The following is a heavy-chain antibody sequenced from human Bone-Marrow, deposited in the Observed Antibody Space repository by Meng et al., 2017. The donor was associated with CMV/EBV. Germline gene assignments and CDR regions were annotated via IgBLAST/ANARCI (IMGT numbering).Heavy chain of an antibody. CDR1: GYTFTSYG. D-gene: IGHD2-2*02. J-gene: IGHJ6*02. V-gene: IGHV1-69*10. CDR3: ARSYPGGNYYYYGRDV. Sequence: GGSLRLSCKASGYTFTSYGISWVRQAPGQGLEWMGGIIPILGIANYAQKFQGRVTITADKSTSTAYMELSSLRSEDTAVYYCARSYPGGNYYYYGRDVWGQRTTVTISS. CDR2: IIPILGIA.